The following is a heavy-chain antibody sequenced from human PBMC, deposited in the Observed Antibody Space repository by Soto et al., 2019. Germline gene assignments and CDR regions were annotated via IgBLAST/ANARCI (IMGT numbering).Heavy chain of an antibody. J-gene: IGHJ3*02. D-gene: IGHD4-17*01. CDR2: IYYSGST. CDR1: GGSISSSSYY. V-gene: IGHV4-39*01. CDR3: ARHGDYGSMFFDI. Sequence: QLQLQESGPGLVKPSETLSLTCTVSGGSISSSSYYWGWIRQPPGKGLEWIGSIYYSGSTYYNPSLKSRVTISVDTSKNQFSLKLSSVTAADTAVYYCARHGDYGSMFFDIWGQGTMVTVSS.